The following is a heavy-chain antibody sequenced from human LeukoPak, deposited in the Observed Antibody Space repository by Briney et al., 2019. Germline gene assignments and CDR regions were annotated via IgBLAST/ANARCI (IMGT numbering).Heavy chain of an antibody. J-gene: IGHJ4*02. Sequence: PSETLSLTCTVSGGSISSYYWSWIRQPPGKGLEWSGYIYYSGSTNYNPSLKSRVTISVDTSKNQFSLKLSSVTAADTAVYYCARGIAAAGTGGFDYWGQGTLVTVSS. CDR2: IYYSGST. CDR1: GGSISSYY. CDR3: ARGIAAAGTGGFDY. D-gene: IGHD6-13*01. V-gene: IGHV4-59*01.